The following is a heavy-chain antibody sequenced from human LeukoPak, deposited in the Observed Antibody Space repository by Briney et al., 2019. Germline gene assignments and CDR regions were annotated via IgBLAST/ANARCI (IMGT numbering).Heavy chain of an antibody. CDR3: ARDMGWTYPFDY. CDR2: TFYRSKWYN. J-gene: IGHJ4*02. D-gene: IGHD3/OR15-3a*01. V-gene: IGHV6-1*01. CDR1: GDSVSSNSAA. Sequence: SQTPSLTCAISGDSVSSNSAAWNWIRQSPSRGLEWLGRTFYRSKWYNDYAVSFKSRVTINPDTSKNQFSLQLDSVTPEDTAVYYCARDMGWTYPFDYWGQGTLVTVSS.